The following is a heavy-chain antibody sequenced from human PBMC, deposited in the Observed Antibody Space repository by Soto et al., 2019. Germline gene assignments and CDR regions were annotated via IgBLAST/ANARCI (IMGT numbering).Heavy chain of an antibody. CDR1: GFNFITYS. D-gene: IGHD3-22*01. Sequence: KPGGSLRLSCAASGFNFITYSLSWVRQAPGKGLEWVASISSSAVYIDYADSVKGRFTISRDNANNSLYLQMNSLRAEDTATYYCVRDGLDYYDTARLYFDKWGQGTLVTVSS. CDR2: ISSSAVYI. J-gene: IGHJ4*02. V-gene: IGHV3-21*01. CDR3: VRDGLDYYDTARLYFDK.